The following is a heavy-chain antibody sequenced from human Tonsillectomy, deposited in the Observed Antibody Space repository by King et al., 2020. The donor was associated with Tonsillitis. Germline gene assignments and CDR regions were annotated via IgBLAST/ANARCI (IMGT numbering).Heavy chain of an antibody. J-gene: IGHJ4*02. CDR2: ISYDGSNE. V-gene: IGHV3-30*18. Sequence: VQLVESGGGVVQPGRSLRLSCAASGFSLSNHAMHWVRQAPGKGLEWVAVISYDGSNEYYADSVKGRFTISRDNSKNTLYLQMNSLRVEDTAVYYCAKAVGRLLSSSVDYWGQGTLVTVSS. D-gene: IGHD2-15*01. CDR3: AKAVGRLLSSSVDY. CDR1: GFSLSNHA.